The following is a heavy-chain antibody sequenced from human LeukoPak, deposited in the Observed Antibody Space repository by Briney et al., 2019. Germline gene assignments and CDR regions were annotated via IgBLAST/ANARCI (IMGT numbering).Heavy chain of an antibody. J-gene: IGHJ5*02. CDR3: ARGYCSSTSCSNWFDP. V-gene: IGHV4-30-2*01. CDR2: IYHSGST. CDR1: GGSISSGGYP. D-gene: IGHD2-2*01. Sequence: SETLSLTCAVSGGSISSGGYPWSWIRQPPGKGLEWIGYIYHSGSTYYNPSLKSRVTISVDRSKNQFSLKLSSVTAADTAVYYCARGYCSSTSCSNWFDPWGQGTLVTVSS.